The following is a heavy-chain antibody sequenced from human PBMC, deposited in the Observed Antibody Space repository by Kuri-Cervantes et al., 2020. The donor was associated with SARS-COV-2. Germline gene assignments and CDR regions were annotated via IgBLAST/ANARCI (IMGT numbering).Heavy chain of an antibody. CDR1: GGTFSSYA. CDR3: ARSRFGYYLDAFDI. V-gene: IGHV1-69*05. J-gene: IGHJ3*02. Sequence: SVKVSCKASGGTFSSYAISWVRQAPGQGLEWMGGIIPIFGTSNYAQKFQGRVTITTDESTSTAYMELSSLRSEDTAVYYCARSRFGYYLDAFDIWGKGTTVTVSS. D-gene: IGHD2/OR15-2a*01. CDR2: IIPIFGTS.